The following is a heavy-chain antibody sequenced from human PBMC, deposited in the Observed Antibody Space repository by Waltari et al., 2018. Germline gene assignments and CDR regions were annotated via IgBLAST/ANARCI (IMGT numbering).Heavy chain of an antibody. V-gene: IGHV4-59*01. CDR1: GGSISRYY. Sequence: QVQLQESGPGLVKPSETLSLNCSVSGGSISRYYWSWMRQPPGKGLECIGYIHYNGGTRYNPSLMSRVTISVDTSRNQFSVKMTSVTAADTAVYYCARGAEGGYYASGNFDYWGQGTLVTVSS. J-gene: IGHJ4*02. CDR3: ARGAEGGYYASGNFDY. D-gene: IGHD3-10*01. CDR2: IHYNGGT.